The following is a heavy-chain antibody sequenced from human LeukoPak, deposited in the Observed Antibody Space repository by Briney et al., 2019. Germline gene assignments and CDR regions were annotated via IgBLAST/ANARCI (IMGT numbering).Heavy chain of an antibody. CDR1: GVSINDYY. J-gene: IGHJ4*02. CDR2: VYYSGST. CDR3: ARNVSAGYFDY. Sequence: SETLSLTCGVFGVSINDYYWAWIRQPPGKGLEWIGSVYYSGSTSYSPSLKRRVTISVDTSKNQFSLRLSSVTAADTAVYYCARNVSAGYFDYWGQGTLVTVSS. D-gene: IGHD2-8*01. V-gene: IGHV4-39*01.